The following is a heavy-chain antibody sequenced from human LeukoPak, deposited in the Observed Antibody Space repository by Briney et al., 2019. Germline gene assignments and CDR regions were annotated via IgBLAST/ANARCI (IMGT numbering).Heavy chain of an antibody. CDR3: VSPVFINY. D-gene: IGHD1-14*01. CDR1: GFTFSSLG. J-gene: IGHJ4*01. V-gene: IGHV3-64D*06. Sequence: GGSLRLSCSASGFTFSSLGMHWVRQAPGKGLEHVSTVGSDGDSTYYADSVKDRFTISRDNSKNALYLQMTSLRPEDSAVYYCVSPVFINYWGQGTLVTVSS. CDR2: VGSDGDST.